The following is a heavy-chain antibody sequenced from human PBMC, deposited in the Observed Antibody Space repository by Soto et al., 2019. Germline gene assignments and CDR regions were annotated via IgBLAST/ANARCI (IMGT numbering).Heavy chain of an antibody. CDR1: GFTFSSYS. D-gene: IGHD1-20*01. J-gene: IGHJ5*02. V-gene: IGHV3-21*01. CDR2: ISSGSSYI. CDR3: AKLGNRYNWNDNWFDP. Sequence: EVQLVESGGGLVKPGGSLRLSCAASGFTFSSYSMNWVRQAPGKGLEWVSSISSGSSYIYYADSVKGRFTISRDNAKNSLYLQMNSLRAEDTAVYYCAKLGNRYNWNDNWFDPWGQGTLVTVSS.